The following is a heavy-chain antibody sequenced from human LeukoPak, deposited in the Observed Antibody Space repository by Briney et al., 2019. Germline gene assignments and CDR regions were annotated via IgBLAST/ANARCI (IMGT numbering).Heavy chain of an antibody. CDR3: ASSQDGYNNFDY. D-gene: IGHD5-24*01. Sequence: GASVKVSCKASGGTFSSYAISWVRQAPGQGLEWMGRIIPILGIANYAQKFQGRVTITADKSTSTAYMELSSLRSEDTAVCYCASSQDGYNNFDYWGQGTLVTVSS. J-gene: IGHJ4*02. CDR2: IIPILGIA. CDR1: GGTFSSYA. V-gene: IGHV1-69*04.